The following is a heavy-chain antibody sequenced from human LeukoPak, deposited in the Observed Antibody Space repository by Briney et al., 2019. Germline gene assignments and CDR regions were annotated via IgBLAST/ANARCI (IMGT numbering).Heavy chain of an antibody. CDR2: ISGSGGST. V-gene: IGHV3-23*01. Sequence: PGGSLRLSCAASGFTFSSYAMSWVRQAPGKGLEWVSAISGSGGSTFYADSVKGRFTFSRDNSKNTLYLQMNSLRAEDTAVYYCVKDLIRWSWGAFDYWGQGTLVTVSS. CDR3: VKDLIRWSWGAFDY. J-gene: IGHJ4*02. D-gene: IGHD4-23*01. CDR1: GFTFSSYA.